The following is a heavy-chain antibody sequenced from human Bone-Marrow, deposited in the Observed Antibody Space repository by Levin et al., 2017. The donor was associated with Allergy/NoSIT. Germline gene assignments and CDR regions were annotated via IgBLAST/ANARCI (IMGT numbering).Heavy chain of an antibody. V-gene: IGHV4-30-4*01. Sequence: LSLTCAVSGASTSSGDYYWTWIRQPPGKGLEWVGFIYSNGGTHYNPSLKSRVSISIDSSKNQFSLELTSVTAADTAVYYCARAPLWGSDAFDIWGQGTRVTVSS. D-gene: IGHD3-16*01. CDR2: IYSNGGT. J-gene: IGHJ3*02. CDR1: GASTSSGDYY. CDR3: ARAPLWGSDAFDI.